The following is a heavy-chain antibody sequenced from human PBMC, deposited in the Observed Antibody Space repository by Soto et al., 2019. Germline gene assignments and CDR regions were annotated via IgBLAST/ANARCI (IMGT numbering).Heavy chain of an antibody. CDR2: ISAYSGNT. CDR3: ARSGPPAGY. Sequence: QVQLVQSGAEVKKPGASVKVSCKASGYNFTSYAISWVRQAPGKGLELMGWISAYSGNTNYAQKLQGIVTMTTDTSTTTAYMDLRSLRSDDTAVYYCARSGPPAGYWVQGTLVTVSS. CDR1: GYNFTSYA. J-gene: IGHJ4*02. V-gene: IGHV1-18*01. D-gene: IGHD3-10*01.